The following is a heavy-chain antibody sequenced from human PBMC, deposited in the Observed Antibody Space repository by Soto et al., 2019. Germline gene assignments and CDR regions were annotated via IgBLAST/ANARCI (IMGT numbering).Heavy chain of an antibody. J-gene: IGHJ4*02. CDR3: ARTGDGHHDFLDY. D-gene: IGHD1-1*01. V-gene: IGHV3-7*01. CDR1: GFTFSSYW. CDR2: INQDGSED. Sequence: GGSLRLSCAASGFTFSSYWMNWVRQAPGKGLEWVANINQDGSEDNLLDSVKGRFTISRDNAKNSLFLQMNSLRVDDTAVYYCARTGDGHHDFLDYWGQGALVTVS.